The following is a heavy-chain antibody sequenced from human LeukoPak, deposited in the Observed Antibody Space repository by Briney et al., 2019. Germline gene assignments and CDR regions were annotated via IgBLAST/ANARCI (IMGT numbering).Heavy chain of an antibody. CDR1: GYTFTSYD. CDR3: ARRRAARRGNWFDP. J-gene: IGHJ5*02. Sequence: ASVKVSCKASGYTFTSYDINWVRQATGQGLEWMGWMNPNSGNTGYAQKFQGRVTITRNTSISTAYMELSSLRSEDTAVYYCARRRAARRGNWFDPWGQGTLVTVSS. V-gene: IGHV1-8*03. D-gene: IGHD6-6*01. CDR2: MNPNSGNT.